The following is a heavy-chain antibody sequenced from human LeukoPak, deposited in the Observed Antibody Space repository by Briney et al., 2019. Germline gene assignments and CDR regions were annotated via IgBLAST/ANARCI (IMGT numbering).Heavy chain of an antibody. CDR1: GFTFSRYW. V-gene: IGHV3-7*01. J-gene: IGHJ4*02. D-gene: IGHD6-19*01. CDR3: ASSVEQWLVPEIY. CDR2: IKQDGSEK. Sequence: GGSLRLSCAASGFTFSRYWMIWVRQAPGKGLERVANIKQDGSEKHYVDSVKGRFIISRDNAKNSLFLQMSSLRVEDTAVYYCASSVEQWLVPEIYWGQGTLVTVSS.